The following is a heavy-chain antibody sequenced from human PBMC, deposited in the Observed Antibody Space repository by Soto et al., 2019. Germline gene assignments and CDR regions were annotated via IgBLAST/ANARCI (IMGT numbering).Heavy chain of an antibody. CDR3: ARLRYFDWLCLDD. V-gene: IGHV4-59*08. CDR2: IYYSGST. J-gene: IGHJ4*02. CDR1: GGSISSYY. D-gene: IGHD3-9*01. Sequence: PSETLSLTCTVSGGSISSYYWSWIRQPPGKGLEWIGYIYYSGSTNYNPSLKSRVTISVDTSKNQFSLKLSSVTAADTAVYYCARLRYFDWLCLDDWGQGTLVTVSS.